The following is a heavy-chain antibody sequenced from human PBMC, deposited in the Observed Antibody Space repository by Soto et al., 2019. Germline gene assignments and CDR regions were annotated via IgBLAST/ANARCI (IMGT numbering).Heavy chain of an antibody. D-gene: IGHD2-8*02. CDR3: AHRSTGSSNFDY. J-gene: IGHJ4*02. V-gene: IGHV2-5*02. CDR1: GFSLSTSGVG. CDR2: IYWDDDK. Sequence: QITLKESGPTLVKPTQTLTLTCTFSGFSLSTSGVGVGWIRQPPGKALEWLALIYWDDDKRYSPSLKSRLTITKDTSKNQVVLKMTNIDPVDTATYYCAHRSTGSSNFDYWGQGTLVTVSS.